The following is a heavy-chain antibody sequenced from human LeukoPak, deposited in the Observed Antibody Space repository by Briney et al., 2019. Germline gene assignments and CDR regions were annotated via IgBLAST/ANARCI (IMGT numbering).Heavy chain of an antibody. V-gene: IGHV4-39*01. CDR2: IYYSGDA. J-gene: IGHJ3*01. D-gene: IGHD2/OR15-2a*01. CDR1: GGSITSSSHY. CDR3: ARHGSIVILPTTSKAFDV. Sequence: PSETLSLTCTVSGGSITSSSHYWGWIRQPPGKGLEWIASIYYSGDAYYNPSLKSRVTTSVDTSKSQFSLRLSSVTAADTAVYYCARHGSIVILPTTSKAFDVWGKGTMVTVSS.